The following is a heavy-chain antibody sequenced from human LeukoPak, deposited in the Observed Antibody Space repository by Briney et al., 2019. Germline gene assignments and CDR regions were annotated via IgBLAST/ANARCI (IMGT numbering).Heavy chain of an antibody. V-gene: IGHV3-21*01. CDR1: GFTFSSYS. Sequence: KRWGSLRLSCAASGFTFSSYSMNWVRQAPGKGLERVSSISSSSSYIYYADSVKGRFTISRDNSKNSLYLQMNSLGAEDTAVYFCVRDYLPGDYNVYWGQGTLVTVSS. CDR2: ISSSSSYI. J-gene: IGHJ4*02. CDR3: VRDYLPGDYNVY. D-gene: IGHD2/OR15-2a*01.